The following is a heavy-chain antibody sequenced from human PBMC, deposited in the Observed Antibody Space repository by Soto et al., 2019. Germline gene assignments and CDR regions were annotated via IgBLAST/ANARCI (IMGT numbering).Heavy chain of an antibody. CDR2: INPSGGST. V-gene: IGHV1-46*01. CDR1: GYTFTGYY. CDR3: AISQGYCSGGSCPTTPFYYYYGMDV. J-gene: IGHJ6*02. Sequence: GASVKVSCKASGYTFTGYYMHWVRQAPGQGLEWMGIINPSGGSTSYAQKFQGRVTMTRDTSTSTVYMELSSLRSEDTAVYYCAISQGYCSGGSCPTTPFYYYYGMDVWGQGTTVTVSS. D-gene: IGHD2-15*01.